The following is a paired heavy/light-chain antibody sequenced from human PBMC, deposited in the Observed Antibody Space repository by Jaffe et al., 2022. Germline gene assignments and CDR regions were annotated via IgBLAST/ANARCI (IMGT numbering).Heavy chain of an antibody. D-gene: IGHD3-16*01. V-gene: IGHV3-23*01. CDR2: ISGSGGST. CDR3: AKDSYDYIWGSYILFYDY. J-gene: IGHJ4*02. CDR1: GFTFSSYA. Sequence: EVQLLESGGGLVQPGGSLRLSCAASGFTFSSYAMSWVRQAPGKGLEWVSAISGSGGSTYYADSVKGRFTISRDNSKNTLYLQMNSLRAEDTAVYYCAKDSYDYIWGSYILFYDYWGQGTLVTVSS.
Light chain of an antibody. CDR1: SGSIASNY. J-gene: IGLJ2*01. Sequence: NFMLTQPHSVSESPGKTVTISCTRSSGSIASNYVQWYQQRPGSSPTTVIYEDNQRPSGVPDRFSGSIDSSSNSASLTISGLKTEDEADYYCQSYDSSNHVVFGGGTKLTVL. CDR2: EDN. V-gene: IGLV6-57*01. CDR3: QSYDSSNHVV.